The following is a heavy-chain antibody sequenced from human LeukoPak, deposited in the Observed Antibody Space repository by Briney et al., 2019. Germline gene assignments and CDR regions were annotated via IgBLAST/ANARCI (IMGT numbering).Heavy chain of an antibody. Sequence: GGSLRLSCAASGFTFSSYAMSWVRQTPGKGLEWVSAISGSGGSTYYADSVKGRFTISRDNSKNTLYLQMNSLRAEDTAVYYCAKDSIVVVPAAIHGGYWGQGTLVTVSS. CDR2: ISGSGGST. V-gene: IGHV3-23*01. CDR1: GFTFSSYA. D-gene: IGHD2-2*01. CDR3: AKDSIVVVPAAIHGGY. J-gene: IGHJ4*02.